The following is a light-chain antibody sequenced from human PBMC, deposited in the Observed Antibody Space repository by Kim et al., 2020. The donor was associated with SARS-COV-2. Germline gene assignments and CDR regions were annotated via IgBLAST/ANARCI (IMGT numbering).Light chain of an antibody. CDR3: HQYDNSRYT. J-gene: IGKJ2*01. CDR1: QSISSTY. V-gene: IGKV3-20*01. CDR2: AAS. Sequence: EIVLTQSPGTLSLSPGERATLSCRASQSISSTYLAWYQQKPGQAPRLLIYAASSRATGIPDRFSGSGSGADFTLTISRLEPEDFAVYYCHQYDNSRYTFGQGTKLEI.